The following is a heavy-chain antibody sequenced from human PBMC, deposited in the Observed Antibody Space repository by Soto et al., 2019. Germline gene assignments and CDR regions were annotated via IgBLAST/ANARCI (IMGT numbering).Heavy chain of an antibody. CDR1: GFTFSSYA. D-gene: IGHD3-3*01. J-gene: IGHJ4*02. CDR3: TKDTYFDFWSGYYL. Sequence: GGSLRLSCAASGFTFSSYAMSWVRQAPGKGLEGVSAISGSGGSTYYADSVKGRFTIARNNSKNTLYLQMTGLRAEDTAVYYCTKDTYFDFWSGYYLWGQGTLVTVSS. V-gene: IGHV3-23*01. CDR2: ISGSGGST.